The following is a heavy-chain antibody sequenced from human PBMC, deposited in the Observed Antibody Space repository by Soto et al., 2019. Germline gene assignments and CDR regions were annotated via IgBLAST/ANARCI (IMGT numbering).Heavy chain of an antibody. V-gene: IGHV3-30*03. Sequence: QVQLVESGGGVVQPGRSLRLSCAASGFTFSSYGMHWVRQAPGKGLEWVAVISYDGSNKYYADSVKGRFTISRDNSKNTLYLQMNSLRAEDTAVYYCALEGRYFDWLPNSTLYYYMDVWGKGTTVTVSS. CDR1: GFTFSSYG. J-gene: IGHJ6*03. D-gene: IGHD3-9*01. CDR2: ISYDGSNK. CDR3: ALEGRYFDWLPNSTLYYYMDV.